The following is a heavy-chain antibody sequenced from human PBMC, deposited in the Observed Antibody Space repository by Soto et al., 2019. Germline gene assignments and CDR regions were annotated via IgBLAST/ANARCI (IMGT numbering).Heavy chain of an antibody. Sequence: GASVKVSCKASGGTFSSYAISWVRQAPGQGLEWMGGIIPIFGTANYAQKFQGRVTITADESTSTAYMELSSLRSEDTAVYYCARPLGYCSSTSCYYGMDVWGQGITVTVSS. CDR3: ARPLGYCSSTSCYYGMDV. D-gene: IGHD2-2*01. CDR2: IIPIFGTA. V-gene: IGHV1-69*13. CDR1: GGTFSSYA. J-gene: IGHJ6*02.